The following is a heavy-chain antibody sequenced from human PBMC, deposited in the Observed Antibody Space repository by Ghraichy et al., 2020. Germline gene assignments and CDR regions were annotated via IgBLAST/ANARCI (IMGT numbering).Heavy chain of an antibody. CDR1: GYTFTGYY. V-gene: IGHV1-2*02. D-gene: IGHD3-10*01. CDR2: ITPNSGGT. CDR3: ARGYYYGSGSYYNPDY. Sequence: ASVKVSCKASGYTFTGYYIHWVRQAPGQGLEWMGWITPNSGGTNYAQKFQGRVTMTRDTSISTAYLELGRLRSDDTGVYYFARGYYYGSGSYYNPDYWGQGTLVTVSS. J-gene: IGHJ4*02.